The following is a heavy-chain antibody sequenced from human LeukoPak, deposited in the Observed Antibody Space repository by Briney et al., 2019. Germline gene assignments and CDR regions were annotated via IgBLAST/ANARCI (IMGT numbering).Heavy chain of an antibody. D-gene: IGHD3-3*01. J-gene: IGHJ5*02. CDR3: ASYDLWT. CDR2: IYTSGST. CDR1: GGSISSYY. V-gene: IGHV4-4*07. Sequence: SETLSLTCTVSGGSISSYYWSWIRQPARKGLECIGRIYTSGSTNYNPSLKSRVTMSVDTSKNQSSLKLSSVTAADTAVYYCASYDLWTWGQGTLVTVSS.